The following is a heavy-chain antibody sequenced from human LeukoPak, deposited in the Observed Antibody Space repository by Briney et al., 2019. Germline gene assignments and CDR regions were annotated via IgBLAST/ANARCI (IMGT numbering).Heavy chain of an antibody. J-gene: IGHJ4*02. CDR2: IFSSGST. D-gene: IGHD5-12*01. CDR1: GGSISSYY. Sequence: SETLSLTCTVSGGSISSYYWSWIRQPPGKGLEWIGYIFSSGSTTYNPSLKSRVTISVDTSKNQFSLRLSSVTAADTAVYYCARALGSVGYVYFDYWGQGTLVTVSS. CDR3: ARALGSVGYVYFDY. V-gene: IGHV4-59*01.